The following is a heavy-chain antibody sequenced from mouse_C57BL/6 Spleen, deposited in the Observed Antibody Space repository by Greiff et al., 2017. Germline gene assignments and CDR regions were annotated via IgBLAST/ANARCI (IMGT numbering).Heavy chain of an antibody. V-gene: IGHV7-3*01. Sequence: DVMLVESGGGLVQPGGSLSLSCAASGFTFTDYYMSWVRQPPGKALEWVGVIRNKANGYTTEYSASVKGRFTISRDNSQSILYLQMNALRAEDSATYYCARVDDGYFYFDYWGQGTTLTVSS. D-gene: IGHD2-3*01. CDR2: IRNKANGYTT. J-gene: IGHJ2*01. CDR1: GFTFTDYY. CDR3: ARVDDGYFYFDY.